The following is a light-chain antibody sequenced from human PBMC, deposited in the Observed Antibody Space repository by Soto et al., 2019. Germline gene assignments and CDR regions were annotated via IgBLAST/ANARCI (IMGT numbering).Light chain of an antibody. CDR3: QQYYSFPLT. CDR1: QDISDH. CDR2: AAS. Sequence: MTQSPSYLSASIGDRVTVSCRASQDISDHVAWYQQKPGKAPELLIYAASTLQSGVPSRFSGSGSGTDFTLTISCLQSEDFATYYCQQYYSFPLTFGGGTKVDI. V-gene: IGKV1D-8*01. J-gene: IGKJ4*01.